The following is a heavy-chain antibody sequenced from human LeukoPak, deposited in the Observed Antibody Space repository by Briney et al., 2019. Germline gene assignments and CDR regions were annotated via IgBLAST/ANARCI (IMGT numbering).Heavy chain of an antibody. CDR1: GGSISSGSYY. D-gene: IGHD3-10*01. CDR3: ARDVNPYYYGSGRNGKAFDI. J-gene: IGHJ3*02. Sequence: SETLSLTCTVSGGSISSGSYYWSWIRQPAGKGLEWIGRIYTSGSTNYNPSLKSRVTISVDTSKNQFSLKLSSVTAADTAVYYCARDVNPYYYGSGRNGKAFDIWGQGTMVTVSS. CDR2: IYTSGST. V-gene: IGHV4-61*02.